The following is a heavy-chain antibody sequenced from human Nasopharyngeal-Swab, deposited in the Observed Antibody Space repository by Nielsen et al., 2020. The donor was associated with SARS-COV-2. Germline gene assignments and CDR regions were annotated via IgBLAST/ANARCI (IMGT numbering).Heavy chain of an antibody. Sequence: SVKVSCKASGGTFSSYAISWVRQAPGQGLEWMGRIISIFGIANYAQKLQGRVTITADKSTSTAYMELSSLGSEDTAVYYCASQGGGDYYDSRRYYNYVMDVWGQGTTVTVSS. CDR3: ASQGGGDYYDSRRYYNYVMDV. CDR1: GGTFSSYA. V-gene: IGHV1-69*04. J-gene: IGHJ6*02. CDR2: IISIFGIA. D-gene: IGHD3-22*01.